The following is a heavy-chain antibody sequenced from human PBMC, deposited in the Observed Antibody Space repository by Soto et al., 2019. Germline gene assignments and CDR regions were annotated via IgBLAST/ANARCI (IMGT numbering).Heavy chain of an antibody. CDR2: MNPTTGQT. V-gene: IGHV1-8*01. CDR3: TRAGDSGAWISN. CDR1: GYSFTNNG. J-gene: IGHJ4*02. Sequence: QVQLVQSGAEVKKPGASVKVSCKASGYSFTNNGINWVRQATGQGLEWMGWMNPTTGQTGYTGKFQGRLAMTRDTSITTAYMELTSLTSEDTAVYYCTRAGDSGAWISNWGQGTLVTVSS. D-gene: IGHD7-27*01.